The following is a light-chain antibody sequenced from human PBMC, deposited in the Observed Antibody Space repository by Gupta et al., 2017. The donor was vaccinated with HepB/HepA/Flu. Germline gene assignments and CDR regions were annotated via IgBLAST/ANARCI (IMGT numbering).Light chain of an antibody. J-gene: IGLJ2*01. Sequence: QLVLTQSPSASASLGASVTITCTMSSGHSSYASAWHQQQPEKGPRYLMKLNSDGSHSKGDGIPDRFSGSSSGAERYLTISSLQSEDEADYYCQTWGTGIRVVFGGGTKLTVL. V-gene: IGLV4-69*01. CDR1: SGHSSYA. CDR2: LNSDGSH. CDR3: QTWGTGIRVV.